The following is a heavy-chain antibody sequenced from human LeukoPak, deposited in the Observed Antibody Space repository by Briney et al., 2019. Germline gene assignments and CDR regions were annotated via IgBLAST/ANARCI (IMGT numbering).Heavy chain of an antibody. D-gene: IGHD3-10*01. CDR1: EMSFSAYY. V-gene: IGHV4-34*01. J-gene: IGHJ4*02. CDR3: ASRPFHYGFRTHFDS. Sequence: SETLSLTCAVSEMSFSAYYWNWIRQSPGKGLEWIGEINHSGSTKYNPSLKSRVSISVDKPKNQFSLRLNSVTAADAAVYYCASRPFHYGFRTHFDSWGQGTLVTVSS. CDR2: INHSGST.